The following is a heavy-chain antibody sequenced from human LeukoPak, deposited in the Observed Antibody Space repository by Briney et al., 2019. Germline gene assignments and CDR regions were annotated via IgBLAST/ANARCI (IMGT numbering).Heavy chain of an antibody. Sequence: SETLSLICTVSGGSISSSRYYWAWIRQPPGKGLEWNGSIYYIGSAYYSSSLKSRVTISLDPSKNQYSLKLSSVTAADTAIYYCARLDYYGSGSHYIHWFDPWGQGILVSVSS. CDR2: IYYIGSA. V-gene: IGHV4-39*01. CDR3: ARLDYYGSGSHYIHWFDP. J-gene: IGHJ5*02. CDR1: GGSISSSRYY. D-gene: IGHD3-10*01.